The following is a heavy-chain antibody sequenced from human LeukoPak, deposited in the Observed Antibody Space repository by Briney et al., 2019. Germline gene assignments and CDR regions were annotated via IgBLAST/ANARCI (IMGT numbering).Heavy chain of an antibody. V-gene: IGHV3-23*01. J-gene: IGHJ4*02. D-gene: IGHD6-19*01. Sequence: PGGSLRLSCAVSGFTFSTYAMTWVRQAPGKGLKWVSAISENGDTYYVDSVKGRFTISRDFSKNTLYLRMNSLRAEDTAVYYCVKLSSGWFGDFWGQGTLVTVSA. CDR3: VKLSSGWFGDF. CDR1: GFTFSTYA. CDR2: ISENGDT.